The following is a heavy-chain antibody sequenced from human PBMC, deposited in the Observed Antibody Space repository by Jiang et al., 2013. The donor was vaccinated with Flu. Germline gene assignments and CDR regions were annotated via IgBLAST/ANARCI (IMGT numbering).Heavy chain of an antibody. J-gene: IGHJ3*02. CDR3: AKQFRSSYYAALGAFDI. D-gene: IGHD3-10*01. CDR1: GFTFSNYA. Sequence: QLLESGGGLVQPGGSLRLSCAASGFTFSNYAMSWVRQAPGKGLEWVSTISGSGGNTYFADSVKGRFTISRDYSKNTLSLQMNSLRAEDTAVYYCAKQFRSSYYAALGAFDIWGQGTMVTVSS. V-gene: IGHV3-23*01. CDR2: ISGSGGNT.